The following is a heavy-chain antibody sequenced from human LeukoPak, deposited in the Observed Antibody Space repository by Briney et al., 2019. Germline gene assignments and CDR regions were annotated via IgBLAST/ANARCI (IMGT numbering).Heavy chain of an antibody. Sequence: GASVKVSCKASGYTFTSYAMNWVRQAPGQGLEWMGWINTNTGNPTYAQGFTGRFVFSLDTSVSTAYLQINSLKAEDTTVYYCATDQSWWEVLSFDYWGQGTLVTVSS. J-gene: IGHJ4*02. CDR2: INTNTGNP. D-gene: IGHD1-26*01. CDR3: ATDQSWWEVLSFDY. CDR1: GYTFTSYA. V-gene: IGHV7-4-1*02.